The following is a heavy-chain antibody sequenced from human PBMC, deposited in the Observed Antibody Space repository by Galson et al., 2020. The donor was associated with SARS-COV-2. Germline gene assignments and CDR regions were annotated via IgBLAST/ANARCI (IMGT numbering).Heavy chain of an antibody. J-gene: IGHJ6*02. V-gene: IGHV3-9*01. CDR1: GFTFDDYA. Sequence: SLKISCGASGFTFDDYAMHWVRQAPGKGLEWVSGISWNSGSIGYAESVKGRFTISRDNAKNSLYLQMNSLRAEDTALYYCAKEAVDTAAGYYYGMDVWGQGTTVTVSS. CDR2: ISWNSGSI. D-gene: IGHD5-18*01. CDR3: AKEAVDTAAGYYYGMDV.